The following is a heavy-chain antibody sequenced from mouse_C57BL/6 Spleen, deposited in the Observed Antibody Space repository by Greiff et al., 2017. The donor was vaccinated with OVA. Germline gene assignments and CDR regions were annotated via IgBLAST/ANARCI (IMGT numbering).Heavy chain of an antibody. Sequence: VQLQQSGAELVRPGSSVKLSCKASGYTFTSYWMHWVKQRPIQGLEWIGNIDPSDSETHYNQKFKDKATLTVDKSSSTAYMQISSLTSEDSAVDYGAREDYYDSSYGYWGQGTTLTVSS. CDR1: GYTFTSYW. CDR3: AREDYYDSSYGY. CDR2: IDPSDSET. J-gene: IGHJ2*01. V-gene: IGHV1-52*01. D-gene: IGHD1-1*01.